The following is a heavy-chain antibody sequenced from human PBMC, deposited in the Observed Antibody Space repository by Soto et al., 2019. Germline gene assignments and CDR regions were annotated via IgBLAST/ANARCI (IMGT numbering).Heavy chain of an antibody. D-gene: IGHD3-10*01. CDR3: AKARGAMVRGAAFYFDY. CDR2: ITGSGGST. Sequence: GGSLRLSCAASGFTFTIYAMSWVRQAPGKGLEWVSAITGSGGSTYYADSVKDRFTISRDNSKNTLYLQMNSLRAEDTAVYYCAKARGAMVRGAAFYFDYWGQGTLVTVSS. J-gene: IGHJ4*02. CDR1: GFTFTIYA. V-gene: IGHV3-23*01.